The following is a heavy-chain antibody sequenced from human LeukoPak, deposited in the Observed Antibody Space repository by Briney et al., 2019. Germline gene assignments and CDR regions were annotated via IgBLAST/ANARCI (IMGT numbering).Heavy chain of an antibody. D-gene: IGHD3-22*01. CDR3: ARVAVDYYDSSGSPYYFDY. CDR2: INPNSGGT. J-gene: IGHJ4*02. Sequence: ASVKVSCKASGYTFTGYYMHWVRQAPGQGLEWMGWINPNSGGTNYAQKFQGRVTMTRDTSISTAYMELSRLRSDDTAVYYCARVAVDYYDSSGSPYYFDYWGQGTLVTVSS. CDR1: GYTFTGYY. V-gene: IGHV1-2*02.